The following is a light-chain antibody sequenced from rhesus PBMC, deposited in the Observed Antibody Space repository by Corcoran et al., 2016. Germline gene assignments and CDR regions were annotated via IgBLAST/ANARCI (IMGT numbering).Light chain of an antibody. V-gene: IGKV1-44*03. CDR1: PTISSY. Sequence: DIQMTQSPSSLSASVGDRVTITCRASPTISSYLVRYQQKPGKVPKLLIYAASTLQSGVPSLFSGSGSGTDFTLTISSLQPEYFATDYCQQPNRPPPWTFGQGTKVEIK. CDR3: QQPNRPPPWT. J-gene: IGKJ1*01. CDR2: AAS.